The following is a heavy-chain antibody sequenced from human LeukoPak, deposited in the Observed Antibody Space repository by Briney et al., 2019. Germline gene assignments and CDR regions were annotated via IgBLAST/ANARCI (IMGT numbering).Heavy chain of an antibody. Sequence: GGSLRLSCAASGFTFSSYGMHWVRQAPGKGLEWVAFIRYDGSNKYYADSVKGRFTISRDNSKNTLYLQMNSLRAEDTAVYYCAKVPRRLPRFSDCYYYMDVWGKGTTVTVSS. D-gene: IGHD3-16*01. J-gene: IGHJ6*03. V-gene: IGHV3-30*02. CDR2: IRYDGSNK. CDR1: GFTFSSYG. CDR3: AKVPRRLPRFSDCYYYMDV.